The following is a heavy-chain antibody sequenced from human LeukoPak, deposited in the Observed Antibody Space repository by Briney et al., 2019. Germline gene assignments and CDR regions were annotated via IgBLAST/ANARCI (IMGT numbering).Heavy chain of an antibody. V-gene: IGHV4-39*01. Sequence: SETLSLTCTVSGGSISSSSYYWGWIRQPPGKGLEWIGSIYYSGSTYYNPSLKSRVTISVDTSKNQFSLKLSSVTAADTAVYYCAGRVVPAALFDPWGQGTVVTVSS. J-gene: IGHJ5*02. CDR3: AGRVVPAALFDP. D-gene: IGHD2-2*01. CDR1: GGSISSSSYY. CDR2: IYYSGST.